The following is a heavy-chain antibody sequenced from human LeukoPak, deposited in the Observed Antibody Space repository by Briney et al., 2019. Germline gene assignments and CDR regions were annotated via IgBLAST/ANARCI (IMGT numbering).Heavy chain of an antibody. J-gene: IGHJ4*02. CDR1: GFTFSSYD. CDR2: IRYDGSRK. V-gene: IGHV3-30*02. D-gene: IGHD6-6*01. Sequence: PGGSLRLSCAASGFTFSSYDMNWVRQAPGKGLEWVSFIRYDGSRKYYADSVKGRFTISRDNSKNTVFLQMNSLRAEDTAVYYCARDPSSSSSVGGYLDYWGQGTLVTVSS. CDR3: ARDPSSSSSVGGYLDY.